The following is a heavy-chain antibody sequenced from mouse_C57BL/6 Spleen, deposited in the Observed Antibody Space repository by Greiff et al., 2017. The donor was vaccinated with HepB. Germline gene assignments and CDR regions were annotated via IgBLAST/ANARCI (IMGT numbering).Heavy chain of an antibody. D-gene: IGHD1-1*01. CDR3: ERDYYGSSSWYFDV. CDR1: GYTFTDYN. Sequence: EVQLQQSGPELVKPGASVKMSCKASGYTFTDYNMHWVKQSHGKSLEWIGYINPNNGGTSYNQKFKGKATLTVNKSSSTAYMELRSLTSEDSAVYYCERDYYGSSSWYFDVCGTGTTVTVSS. V-gene: IGHV1-22*01. CDR2: INPNNGGT. J-gene: IGHJ1*03.